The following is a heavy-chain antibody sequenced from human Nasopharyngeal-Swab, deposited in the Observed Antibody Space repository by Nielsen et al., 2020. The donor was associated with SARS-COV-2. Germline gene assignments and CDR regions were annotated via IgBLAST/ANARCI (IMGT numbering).Heavy chain of an antibody. Sequence: GESLKISCAASGFSFSSYDMHWVRQPAGKGLEWISGIGTSGDTYYACSVKGRFTISRENAKNSLYLTLKSVRAGDTAVYYCARGLRYCMGTLCYTDAFHIWCQGTMVTVSS. CDR2: IGTSGDT. CDR3: ARGLRYCMGTLCYTDAFHI. V-gene: IGHV3-13*01. CDR1: GFSFSSYD. D-gene: IGHD2-15*01. J-gene: IGHJ3*02.